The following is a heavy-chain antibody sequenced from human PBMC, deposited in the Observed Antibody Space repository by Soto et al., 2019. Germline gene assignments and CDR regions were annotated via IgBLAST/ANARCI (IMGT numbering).Heavy chain of an antibody. D-gene: IGHD2-2*01. V-gene: IGHV3-23*01. CDR1: GFTFSSYA. J-gene: IGHJ4*02. CDR3: AKFHLPVVVPARFDY. CDR2: ISGSGGST. Sequence: PGGSLRLSCAASGFTFSSYAMSWVRQAPGKGLEWVSAISGSGGSTYYADSVKGRFTISRDNSKNTLYLQMNSLRAEDTAVYYCAKFHLPVVVPARFDYWGQGTLVTVSS.